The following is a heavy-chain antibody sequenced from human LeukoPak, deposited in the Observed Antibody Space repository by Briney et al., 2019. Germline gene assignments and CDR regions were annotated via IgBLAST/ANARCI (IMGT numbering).Heavy chain of an antibody. CDR1: GFTFSSYS. Sequence: GGSLRLSCAASGFTFSSYSMSWVRQAPGKGLEWVSSISDISSFIYYADSVKGRFTISRDNAKNSLYLQMNSLRAEDTAIYYCARDLHLLRGFFDYCGQGALVTVSS. CDR2: ISDISSFI. CDR3: ARDLHLLRGFFDY. V-gene: IGHV3-21*01. D-gene: IGHD1-26*01. J-gene: IGHJ4*02.